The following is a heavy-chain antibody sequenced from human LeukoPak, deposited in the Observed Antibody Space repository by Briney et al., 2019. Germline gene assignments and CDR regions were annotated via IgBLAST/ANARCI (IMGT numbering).Heavy chain of an antibody. CDR1: GYSFTTYW. D-gene: IGHD6-19*01. J-gene: IGHJ2*01. CDR3: ARRSSGWSRWYFDL. V-gene: IGHV5-51*01. CDR2: IYPGDSES. Sequence: GESLKISCKGSGYSFTTYWIAWVRLMPGKGLEWMGIIYPGDSESRYSPSFQGQVTMSADKSIRTAYLQWSSLKASDTAMYYCARRSSGWSRWYFDLWGRGTLVTVSS.